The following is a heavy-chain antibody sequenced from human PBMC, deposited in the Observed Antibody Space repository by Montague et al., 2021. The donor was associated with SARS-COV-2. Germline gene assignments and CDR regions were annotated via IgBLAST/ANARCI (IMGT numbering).Heavy chain of an antibody. D-gene: IGHD3-9*01. CDR2: INQDGTS. Sequence: SETLSLTCAVSRGSFSNYYWTWVRQAPGKGLVWIGEINQDGTSNYNPSLKSRVTLSIDTSKNQISLKVTSVTAGDTAVYYCARGGPVRMTMAHFERTSSGALDMWGQGTPVIVSS. V-gene: IGHV4-34*01. CDR3: ARGGPVRMTMAHFERTSSGALDM. CDR1: RGSFSNYY. J-gene: IGHJ3*02.